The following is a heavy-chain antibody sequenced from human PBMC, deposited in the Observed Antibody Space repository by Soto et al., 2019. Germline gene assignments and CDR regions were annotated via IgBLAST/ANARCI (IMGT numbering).Heavy chain of an antibody. V-gene: IGHV1-3*01. CDR2: INAGNGDT. J-gene: IGHJ6*02. CDR1: GYTFSNYA. CDR3: ARAPRSSGYYHYAMDV. Sequence: RASVKVSCKASGYTFSNYAIHWVRQAPGQSLEWMAWINAGNGDTKYSQNFQGRVTITRDTSASTAYMDLSSLRPEDTAVYYCARAPRSSGYYHYAMDVWGQGTTVTVS. D-gene: IGHD3-9*01.